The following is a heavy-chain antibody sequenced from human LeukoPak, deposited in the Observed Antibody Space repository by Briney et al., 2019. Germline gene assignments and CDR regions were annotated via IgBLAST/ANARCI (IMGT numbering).Heavy chain of an antibody. CDR2: IYTSGST. J-gene: IGHJ4*02. CDR3: ARGLSVVSYIDY. CDR1: GGSISSYY. D-gene: IGHD2/OR15-2a*01. Sequence: SETLSLTCTVSGGSISSYYWSWIRQPAGKGLEWIGCIYTSGSTNYNPSLKSRVTMSVDTSKNQFSLKLSSVTAADTAVYYCARGLSVVSYIDYWGQGTLVTVSS. V-gene: IGHV4-4*07.